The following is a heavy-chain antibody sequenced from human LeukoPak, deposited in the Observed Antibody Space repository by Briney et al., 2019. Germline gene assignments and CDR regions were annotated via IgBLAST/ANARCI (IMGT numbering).Heavy chain of an antibody. CDR1: GFTFSSYA. Sequence: PGGSLRLSCAASGFTFSSYAMHWVRQAPGKGLEWVAVISYDGSNKYYADPVKGRFTISRDNSKNTLYLQMNSLRAEDTAVYYCARVTYYYEEYFDYWGQGTLVTVSS. V-gene: IGHV3-30*04. J-gene: IGHJ4*02. CDR2: ISYDGSNK. D-gene: IGHD3-22*01. CDR3: ARVTYYYEEYFDY.